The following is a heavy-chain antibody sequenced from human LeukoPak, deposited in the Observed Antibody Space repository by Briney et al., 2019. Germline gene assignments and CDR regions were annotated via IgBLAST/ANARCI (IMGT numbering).Heavy chain of an antibody. J-gene: IGHJ5*02. Sequence: PGGSLRLSCAASGFTVSSNYMSWVRQAPGKGLEWVSVIYSGGSTYYADSVKGRFTISRDNSKNTLYLQMNSLRAEDTAVYYCARVHCSSTSCYLNWFDPWGQGTLVTVSS. D-gene: IGHD2-2*01. CDR2: IYSGGST. CDR3: ARVHCSSTSCYLNWFDP. V-gene: IGHV3-53*01. CDR1: GFTVSSNY.